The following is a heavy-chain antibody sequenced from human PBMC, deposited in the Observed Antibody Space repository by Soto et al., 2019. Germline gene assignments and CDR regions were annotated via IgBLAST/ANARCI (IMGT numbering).Heavy chain of an antibody. CDR3: ARIPNCNDLNYYAMDV. CDR1: GFSLSTSGMC. Sequence: SGPTLVNPTQTLTLTCTFSGFSLSTSGMCVSWIRQPPGKALEWLALIDWDDDKYYSTSLKTRPTISKDTSKNQVVLTMTNMDPVDTATYYCARIPNCNDLNYYAMDVWGQGTTVTVSS. V-gene: IGHV2-70*01. J-gene: IGHJ6*02. CDR2: IDWDDDK. D-gene: IGHD1-1*01.